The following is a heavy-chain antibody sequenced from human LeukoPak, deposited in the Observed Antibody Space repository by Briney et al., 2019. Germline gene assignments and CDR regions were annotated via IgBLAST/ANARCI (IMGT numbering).Heavy chain of an antibody. CDR2: IYYSGST. D-gene: IGHD3-22*01. V-gene: IGHV4-39*01. Sequence: SETLSLTCTVSGGSISSNNYYGGWIRQPPGKGLEWIVSIYYSGSTYNNPSLKSQVTISVDTTKNQFSLKLTSVTAADTAVYYCASSPSGYWWNFDCWGQGTLVTVSS. J-gene: IGHJ4*02. CDR3: ASSPSGYWWNFDC. CDR1: GGSISSNNYY.